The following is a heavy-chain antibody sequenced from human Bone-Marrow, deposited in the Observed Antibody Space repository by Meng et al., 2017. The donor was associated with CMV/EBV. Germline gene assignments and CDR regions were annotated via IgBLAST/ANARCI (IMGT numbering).Heavy chain of an antibody. J-gene: IGHJ4*02. CDR1: GYTFTGYY. V-gene: IGHV1-2*02. D-gene: IGHD2-2*01. Sequence: ASVKVSCKASGYTFTGYYLHWVRQAPGQGLEWMGWIDPKSGGTNYAQRFEGRVTMTRDTSITKAYMDPSRLRSDDTAVYYCARERGLVDPAPLDYWGQGTLVTVSS. CDR3: ARERGLVDPAPLDY. CDR2: IDPKSGGT.